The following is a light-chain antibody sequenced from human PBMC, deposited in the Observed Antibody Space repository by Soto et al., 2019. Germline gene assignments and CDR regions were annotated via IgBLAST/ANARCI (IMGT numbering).Light chain of an antibody. J-gene: IGLJ1*01. CDR1: SSDVGGYNY. V-gene: IGLV2-14*01. Sequence: QSALTQPASVSGSPGQSITISCTGTSSDVGGYNYVSWYQQHPGKAPKLMIYDVSDRPSGVSYRFSGSKSGNTASLTISGLQDEDEADYYCCSYTSGFYVFGTGTKLTVL. CDR2: DVS. CDR3: CSYTSGFYV.